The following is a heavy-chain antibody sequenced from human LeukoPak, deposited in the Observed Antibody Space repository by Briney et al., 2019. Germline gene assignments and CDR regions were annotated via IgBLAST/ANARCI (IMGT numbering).Heavy chain of an antibody. V-gene: IGHV4-4*02. CDR1: GDSINSLDL. J-gene: IGHJ4*02. Sequence: SETLSLTCTVSGDSINSLDLWSWVRQPPGKGLEWIGEMYLSGTTHSNPSVKSRVTISIDKSKNQFFLNLSSVTAADTAVYYCAREVGATPNPYFDYWGQGTLVTVSS. CDR2: MYLSGTT. CDR3: AREVGATPNPYFDY. D-gene: IGHD1-26*01.